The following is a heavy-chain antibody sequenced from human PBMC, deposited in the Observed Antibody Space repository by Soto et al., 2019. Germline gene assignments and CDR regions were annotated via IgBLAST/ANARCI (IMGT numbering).Heavy chain of an antibody. CDR2: IWYDGSNK. Sequence: GGSLRLSCAASGFTFSSYGMHWVRQAPGKGLEWVAVIWYDGSNKYYADSVEGRFTISRDNSKNTLYLQMNSLRAEDTAVYYCAREGSPMTAYYYYGMDVWGQGTTVTVSS. V-gene: IGHV3-33*01. D-gene: IGHD2-21*02. CDR1: GFTFSSYG. CDR3: AREGSPMTAYYYYGMDV. J-gene: IGHJ6*02.